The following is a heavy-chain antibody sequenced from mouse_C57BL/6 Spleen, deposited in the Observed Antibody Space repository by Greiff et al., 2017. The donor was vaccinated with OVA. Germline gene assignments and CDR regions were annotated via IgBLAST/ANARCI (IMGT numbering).Heavy chain of an antibody. D-gene: IGHD1-1*01. J-gene: IGHJ2*01. Sequence: QVHVKQSGPELVKPGASVKISCKASGYAFRSSWMNWVKQRPGTGLEWIGRIYPGYGDTNYTGKFKCKATLPAYESSSTAYMQPSSLASEDSAVDVCARDYYGSSYSDYWGQGTTLTVSS. V-gene: IGHV1-82*01. CDR3: ARDYYGSSYSDY. CDR1: GYAFRSSW. CDR2: IYPGYGDT.